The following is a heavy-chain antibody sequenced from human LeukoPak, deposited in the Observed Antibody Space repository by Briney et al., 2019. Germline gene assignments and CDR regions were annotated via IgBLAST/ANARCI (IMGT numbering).Heavy chain of an antibody. Sequence: SETLSLTCAVYGGSFSGYYWSWIRQPPGKGREWIGEINHSGSTNYNPSLKSRVTISVDTSKNHFSLKLSSVTAADTAVYSCARYSSSEYFDYWGQGNLVTVSS. CDR3: ARYSSSEYFDY. D-gene: IGHD6-13*01. J-gene: IGHJ4*02. CDR1: GGSFSGYY. V-gene: IGHV4-34*01. CDR2: INHSGST.